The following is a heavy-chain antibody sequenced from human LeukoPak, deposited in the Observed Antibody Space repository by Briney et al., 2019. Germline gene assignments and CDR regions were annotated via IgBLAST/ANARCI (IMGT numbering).Heavy chain of an antibody. CDR2: IYYSGST. V-gene: IGHV4-30-4*08. CDR3: ARDRKTPSSSWFHWNWFDP. CDR1: GGSISSGDYY. J-gene: IGHJ5*02. Sequence: KPSETLSLTCTVSGGSISSGDYYWSWIRQPPGKGLEWIGYIYYSGSTYYNPSLKSRVTISVDTSKNQFSLKLSSVTAADTAVYYCARDRKTPSSSWFHWNWFDPWGQGTLVTVSS. D-gene: IGHD6-13*01.